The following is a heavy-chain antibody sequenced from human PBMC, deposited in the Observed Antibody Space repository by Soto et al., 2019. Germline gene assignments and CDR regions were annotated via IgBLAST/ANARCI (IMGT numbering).Heavy chain of an antibody. Sequence: QVQLVQSGAEVKKPGSSVKVSCKASGGTFSSYAISWVRQAPGQGLEWMGGIIPIFGTANYAQKFQGRVTITADESKSTAYMELSSLRSEDTAVYYCARDKPDGDYTGDFQHWGQGTLVTVSS. D-gene: IGHD4-17*01. CDR2: IIPIFGTA. CDR1: GGTFSSYA. V-gene: IGHV1-69*01. J-gene: IGHJ1*01. CDR3: ARDKPDGDYTGDFQH.